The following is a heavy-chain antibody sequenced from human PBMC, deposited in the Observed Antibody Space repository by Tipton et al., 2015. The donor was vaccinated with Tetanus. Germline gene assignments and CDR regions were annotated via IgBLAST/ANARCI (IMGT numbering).Heavy chain of an antibody. CDR3: ARRLGPFTGDHIWYFDL. CDR1: GYSFGIYW. Sequence: QSGPEVKKPGESLKISCKGSGYSFGIYWLAWVRQMPGKGLEWMGIIYPGDSDTRYSPSFEGQVTISVDKSIATAYLQWSSLKASDTAMYYCARRLGPFTGDHIWYFDLWGRGTQVTVSS. D-gene: IGHD7-27*01. J-gene: IGHJ2*01. CDR2: IYPGDSDT. V-gene: IGHV5-51*01.